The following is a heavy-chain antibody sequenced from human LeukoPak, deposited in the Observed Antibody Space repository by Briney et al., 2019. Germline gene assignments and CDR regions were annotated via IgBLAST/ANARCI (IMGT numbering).Heavy chain of an antibody. D-gene: IGHD6-13*01. Sequence: PGGSLRLSCAASGFTFSGYWMNWVRQVPGKVPMWVSHITSDGSGTGYADSVRGRFTISRDNAKNTLYLQMNSLRAEDTAVYYCARGISAAGTDYWGQGTLVTVSS. CDR3: ARGISAAGTDY. CDR2: ITSDGSGT. CDR1: GFTFSGYW. J-gene: IGHJ4*02. V-gene: IGHV3-74*01.